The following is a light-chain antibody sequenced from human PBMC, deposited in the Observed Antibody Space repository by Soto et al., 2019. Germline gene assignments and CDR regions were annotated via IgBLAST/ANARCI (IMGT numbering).Light chain of an antibody. CDR1: QSVGSS. CDR3: QQRNDWPLT. J-gene: IGKJ4*01. CDR2: DSS. V-gene: IGKV3-11*01. Sequence: EIVLTQSPATLSLSPGERATLSCRASQSVGSSLAWYQQKPGQAPRLLINDSSNRATGIPARFSGSGSGTDFTLTISSLEPEDFAVYYSQQRNDWPLTFGGGTKVDIK.